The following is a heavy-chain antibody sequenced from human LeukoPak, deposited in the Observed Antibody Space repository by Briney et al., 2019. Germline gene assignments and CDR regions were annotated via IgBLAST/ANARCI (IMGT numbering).Heavy chain of an antibody. Sequence: PSETLSLTCTVSGGSISSGSYYWSWIRQPAGKGLEWIRRIYTSGSTNYNPSLKSRVTISVDTSKNQFSLKLSSVTAADTAVYYCARDGESYSSSWYYNWFDPWGQGTLVTVSS. D-gene: IGHD6-13*01. J-gene: IGHJ5*02. V-gene: IGHV4-61*02. CDR1: GGSISSGSYY. CDR3: ARDGESYSSSWYYNWFDP. CDR2: IYTSGST.